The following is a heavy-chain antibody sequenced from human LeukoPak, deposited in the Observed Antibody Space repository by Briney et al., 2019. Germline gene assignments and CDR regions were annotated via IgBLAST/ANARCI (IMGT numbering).Heavy chain of an antibody. CDR1: GGSISSHY. CDR2: IYTSGST. CDR3: ARPDPEGDAFDI. V-gene: IGHV4-4*07. J-gene: IGHJ3*02. D-gene: IGHD1-14*01. Sequence: PSETLSLTCTVSGGSISSHYWSWIRQPAGKGLEWIGRIYTSGSTNYNPSLKSRGNISVDKSKNQFSLKLSSVTAADTAVYYCARPDPEGDAFDIWGQGTMVTVSS.